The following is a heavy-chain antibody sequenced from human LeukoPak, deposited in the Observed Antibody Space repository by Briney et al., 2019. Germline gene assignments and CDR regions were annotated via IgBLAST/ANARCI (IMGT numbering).Heavy chain of an antibody. J-gene: IGHJ4*02. CDR2: IYYSGST. D-gene: IGHD3-10*01. CDR1: GGSISSSSYY. Sequence: SETLSLTCTVSGGSISSSSYYWGWIRQPPGKGLEWIGSIYYSGSTYYNPSLKSRVTISVDTSKNQFSLKLSSVTAADTAVYYCARHNTLWPPEGYFDYWGQGTLVTVSS. CDR3: ARHNTLWPPEGYFDY. V-gene: IGHV4-39*01.